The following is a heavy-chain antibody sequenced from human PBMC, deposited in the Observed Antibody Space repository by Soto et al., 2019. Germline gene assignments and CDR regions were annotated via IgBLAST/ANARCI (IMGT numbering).Heavy chain of an antibody. CDR3: ANVKYSPPYYYYYGMDV. J-gene: IGHJ6*02. CDR2: ISAYNGNT. Sequence: QVQLVQSGAEVKKPGASVKVSCKASGYTFTSYGISWVRQAPGQGLEWMGWISAYNGNTNYAQKLQGRVTMTTDSSTSTAYMELKSLRSDDTAVYYCANVKYSPPYYYYYGMDVWGQGTTVTVSS. D-gene: IGHD5-18*01. CDR1: GYTFTSYG. V-gene: IGHV1-18*01.